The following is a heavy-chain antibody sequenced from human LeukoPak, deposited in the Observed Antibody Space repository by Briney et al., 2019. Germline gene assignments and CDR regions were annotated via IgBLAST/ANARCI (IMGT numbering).Heavy chain of an antibody. Sequence: GGSLRLSCTASGFSFSGHWMHWARQLPGKGLVWVSRISPTGSTTSYADSVKGRFTVSRDNAKNTLYLQVNNLRAEDTAVYYCARGPNSNWSGLDFWGQGILLAVSS. J-gene: IGHJ4*02. CDR1: GFSFSGHW. CDR2: ISPTGSTT. V-gene: IGHV3-74*01. D-gene: IGHD6-6*01. CDR3: ARGPNSNWSGLDF.